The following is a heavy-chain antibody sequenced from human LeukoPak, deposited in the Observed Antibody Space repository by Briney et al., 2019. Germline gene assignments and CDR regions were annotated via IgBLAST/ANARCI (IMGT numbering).Heavy chain of an antibody. CDR1: GFTFSSYG. CDR2: IRYDGSNK. CDR3: AKDRRWSFDY. D-gene: IGHD4-23*01. V-gene: IGHV3-30*02. Sequence: LTGGSLRLSCAASGFTFSSYGMHWVRQAPGKGLEWVAFIRYDGSNKYYADSVKGRFTISRDNSKNTLYLQMNSLRAEDTAVYYCAKDRRWSFDYWGQGTLVTVSS. J-gene: IGHJ4*02.